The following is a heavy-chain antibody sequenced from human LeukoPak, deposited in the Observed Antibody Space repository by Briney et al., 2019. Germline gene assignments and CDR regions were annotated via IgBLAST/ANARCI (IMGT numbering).Heavy chain of an antibody. V-gene: IGHV3-11*01. D-gene: IGHD3-10*01. Sequence: GGSLRLSCAASGFSFSDYYMSWIRQAPGKGLEWVSYISSSGSTIYYADSVKGRFTISRDNAKNSLYLQMNSLRAEDTAVYYCARRYYYGSGRNGMDVWGQGTTVTVSS. CDR3: ARRYYYGSGRNGMDV. J-gene: IGHJ6*02. CDR2: ISSSGSTI. CDR1: GFSFSDYY.